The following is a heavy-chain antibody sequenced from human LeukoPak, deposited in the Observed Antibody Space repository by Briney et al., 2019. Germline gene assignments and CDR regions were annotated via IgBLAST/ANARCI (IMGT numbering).Heavy chain of an antibody. CDR2: IWYDGSNK. J-gene: IGHJ4*02. V-gene: IGHV3-33*01. CDR1: GFTFSSYG. D-gene: IGHD1-26*01. CDR3: ARDLVGFFDY. Sequence: PGGSLRLSCAASGFTFSSYGMHWVRRAPGKGLEWVAVIWYDGSNKYYADSVKGRFTISRDNSKNTLYLQMNSLRAEDTAVYYCARDLVGFFDYWGQGTLVTVSS.